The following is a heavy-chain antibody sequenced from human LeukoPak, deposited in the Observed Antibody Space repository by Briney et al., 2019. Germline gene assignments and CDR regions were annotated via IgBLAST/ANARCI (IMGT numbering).Heavy chain of an antibody. J-gene: IGHJ4*02. V-gene: IGHV1-18*01. CDR1: GYTFTNYD. Sequence: ASVKVSCKAFGYTFTNYDITWVRQAPGQGLDWMGWISPYNGDTNYAQNLQGKVTMTTDTPTSTAYMELRSLRSDDTAVYYCARVQSGASVSGTGDYWGQGTLVTVSS. CDR2: ISPYNGDT. CDR3: ARVQSGASVSGTGDY. D-gene: IGHD6-19*01.